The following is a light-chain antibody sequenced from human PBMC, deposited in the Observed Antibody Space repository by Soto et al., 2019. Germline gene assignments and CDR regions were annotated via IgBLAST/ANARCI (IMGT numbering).Light chain of an antibody. CDR2: GAS. V-gene: IGKV3-20*01. J-gene: IGKJ2*01. CDR3: QQYGSSPYT. Sequence: EIVLTQSPGTLSLSPGERATLSCRASQSVSSSYLAWYQQNPGQAPRLLIDGASSSATGIPDRFSGSGSGTDFTLTISRLEPEAFAVYYCQQYGSSPYTFGQGTKLEIK. CDR1: QSVSSSY.